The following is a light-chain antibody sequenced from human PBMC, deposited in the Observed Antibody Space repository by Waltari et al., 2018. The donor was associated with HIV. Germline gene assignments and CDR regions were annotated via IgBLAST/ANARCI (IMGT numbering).Light chain of an antibody. Sequence: SYELTQPPSVSVSPGQTASITCSGDKLGDKYACWYQQKPGQSPVLVIYQDSKRPSGVPDRFSGFKSGNTASLTVSGLQAEDEADYYCSSYAGGSNFVFGTGTKVTVV. V-gene: IGLV3-1*01. J-gene: IGLJ1*01. CDR2: QDS. CDR1: KLGDKY. CDR3: SSYAGGSNFV.